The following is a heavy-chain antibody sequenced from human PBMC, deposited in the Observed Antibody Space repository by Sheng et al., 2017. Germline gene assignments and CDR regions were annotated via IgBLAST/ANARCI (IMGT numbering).Heavy chain of an antibody. Sequence: EERLVESGGALVQPGGSLRLSCAASGFTFTTYPMNWVRQAPGKGLEWLSYISSTSSIIYYADSVKGRFTISRANAKNSVYLEMNSLRVEDTAVYYCARGGTSFDSWGQGTLVTVSS. CDR1: GFTFTTYP. CDR2: ISSTSSII. CDR3: ARGGTSFDS. V-gene: IGHV3-48*01. J-gene: IGHJ5*01. D-gene: IGHD1-7*01.